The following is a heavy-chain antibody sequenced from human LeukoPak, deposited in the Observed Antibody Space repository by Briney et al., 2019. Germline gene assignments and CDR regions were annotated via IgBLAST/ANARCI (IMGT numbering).Heavy chain of an antibody. Sequence: GGSLRLSCAASGFTFSSYAMSWVRQAPGKGLEWVSAISGSGGSTYYADSVKGRFTISRDNSKNTLYLQMNSLRAEDTAVYYCAKGQGKYSSSWLNWFDPWGQGTLVTVSS. D-gene: IGHD6-13*01. V-gene: IGHV3-23*01. CDR3: AKGQGKYSSSWLNWFDP. CDR1: GFTFSSYA. J-gene: IGHJ5*02. CDR2: ISGSGGST.